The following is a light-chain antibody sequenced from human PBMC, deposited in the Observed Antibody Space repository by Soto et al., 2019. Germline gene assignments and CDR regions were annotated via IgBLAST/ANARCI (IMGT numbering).Light chain of an antibody. Sequence: QSVLTQPPSVSGAPGQRVTIYCAGKRSNIGADFAVHWYQHLQGTAPKLLIFSNNTRPSGVPDRFSGSRPGTSASLAITGLQAEDEADYYLQSYDSILSLIFGGVTKLTVL. CDR3: QSYDSILSLI. V-gene: IGLV1-40*01. J-gene: IGLJ2*01. CDR1: RSNIGADFA. CDR2: SNN.